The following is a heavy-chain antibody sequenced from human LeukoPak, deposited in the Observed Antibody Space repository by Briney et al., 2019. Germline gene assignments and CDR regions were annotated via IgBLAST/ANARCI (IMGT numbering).Heavy chain of an antibody. J-gene: IGHJ4*02. CDR3: ARVLVPATPIWGY. CDR1: GGFFPGHY. D-gene: IGHD2-15*01. CDR2: INHSGIT. Sequence: SETLSLTCAVYGGFFPGHYWSWIRQPPGKGLEWIGEINHSGITNYNPSLKSRVTVSVDTSKNQLSLKLSSVTAADTAAYYCARVLVPATPIWGYWGLGTLVTVSS. V-gene: IGHV4-34*01.